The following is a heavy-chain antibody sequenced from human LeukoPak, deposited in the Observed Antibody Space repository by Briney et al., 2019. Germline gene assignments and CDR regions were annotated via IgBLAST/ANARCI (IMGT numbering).Heavy chain of an antibody. CDR3: ARAYDILTGYYSF. CDR1: AFTFSSYA. V-gene: IGHV3-30-3*01. J-gene: IGHJ4*02. Sequence: PGRSLRLSCAASAFTFSSYAMHWVRQAPGNGLEWQAVISYDGSNKYYADSVKGRFTISRDNSKNTLYLQMNSMRAEDTAVYYCARAYDILTGYYSFWGQGTLVTVSS. CDR2: ISYDGSNK. D-gene: IGHD3-9*01.